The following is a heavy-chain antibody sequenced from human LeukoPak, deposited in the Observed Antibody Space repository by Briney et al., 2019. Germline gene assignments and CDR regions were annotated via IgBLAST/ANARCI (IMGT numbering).Heavy chain of an antibody. CDR3: ARHKWFGEFKSTGFDP. Sequence: PSETLSLTCAVYGGSFSGYYWSWIRQPPGKGLEWIGEINHSGSTNYNPSLKSRVTISVDTSKNQFSLKLSSATAADTAVYYCARHKWFGEFKSTGFDPWGQGTLVTVSS. J-gene: IGHJ5*02. CDR1: GGSFSGYY. D-gene: IGHD3-10*01. CDR2: INHSGST. V-gene: IGHV4-34*01.